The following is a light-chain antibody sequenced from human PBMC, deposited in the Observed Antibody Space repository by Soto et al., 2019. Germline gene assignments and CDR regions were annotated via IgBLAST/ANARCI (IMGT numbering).Light chain of an antibody. V-gene: IGKV1-5*03. CDR3: QQYNSPAT. CDR1: QSISSW. Sequence: DIQMTQSPSTLSASVGDRVTITCRASQSISSWLAWYQQKPGKAPKLLIYKASSLESGVPSRFSGSESGTEFTLTISSLQPDDFATYYCQQYNSPATFGPGTKVDIK. J-gene: IGKJ3*01. CDR2: KAS.